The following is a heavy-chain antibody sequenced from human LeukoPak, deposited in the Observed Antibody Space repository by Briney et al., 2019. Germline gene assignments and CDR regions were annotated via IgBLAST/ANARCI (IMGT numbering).Heavy chain of an antibody. J-gene: IGHJ5*02. CDR3: VRDYGPGGFGP. CDR1: GFSSDNYD. CDR2: IGTGGDT. Sequence: PGGSLRLSCAVSGFSSDNYDMHWVRQISGEGLEWVAAIGTGGDTYYRDSVKGRFTISRGNAKNSLYLQMNSLRVGDTAVYYCVRDYGPGGFGPWGQGALVTVSS. D-gene: IGHD3-10*01. V-gene: IGHV3-13*01.